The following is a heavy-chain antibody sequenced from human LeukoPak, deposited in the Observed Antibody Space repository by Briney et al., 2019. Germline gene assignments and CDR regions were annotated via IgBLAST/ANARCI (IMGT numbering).Heavy chain of an antibody. J-gene: IGHJ6*02. CDR1: GFTFSSYA. CDR3: AKDLVAGTYNYCYGMDV. V-gene: IGHV3-23*01. CDR2: ISGSGGST. D-gene: IGHD6-19*01. Sequence: GGSLRLSCAASGFTFSSYAMSWVRQAPGKGLEGVSAISGSGGSTYYADSVKGRFTISRDNSKNTLYLQMNSLRAEDTAVYYCAKDLVAGTYNYCYGMDVWGQGTTVTVSS.